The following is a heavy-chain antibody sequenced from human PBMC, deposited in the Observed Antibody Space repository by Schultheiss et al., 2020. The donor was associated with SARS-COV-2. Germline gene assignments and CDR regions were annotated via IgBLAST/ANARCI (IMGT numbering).Heavy chain of an antibody. J-gene: IGHJ4*02. CDR3: ARANYFDY. Sequence: SETLSLTCAVYGGSFSGYYWSWIRQPPGKGLEWIGQINHGGSANHNPSLKSRVTISVDTSKNQFSLKLSSVTAADTAVYYCARANYFDYWGQGTLVTVSS. CDR2: INHGGSA. V-gene: IGHV4-34*01. CDR1: GGSFSGYY.